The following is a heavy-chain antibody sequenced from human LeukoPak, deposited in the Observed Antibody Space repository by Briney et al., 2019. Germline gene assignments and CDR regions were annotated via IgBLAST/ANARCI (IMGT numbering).Heavy chain of an antibody. V-gene: IGHV3-74*01. Sequence: GGSLRLSRVASGFTFSSYWMHWVRQDPRKGLVWVSRISGDGRNINYADSVRGRFTISRDNAKNSLYLQMNSLRAEDMALYYCAKGFEYSSSGALDYWGQGTLVTVSS. CDR2: ISGDGRNI. D-gene: IGHD6-6*01. CDR3: AKGFEYSSSGALDY. CDR1: GFTFSSYW. J-gene: IGHJ4*02.